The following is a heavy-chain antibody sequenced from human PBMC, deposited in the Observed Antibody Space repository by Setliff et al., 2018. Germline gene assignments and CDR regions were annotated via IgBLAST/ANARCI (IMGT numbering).Heavy chain of an antibody. CDR3: AKVKKPLIRGSGFDY. CDR2: VRFDGNYK. V-gene: IGHV3-30*02. CDR1: GFVFGTYC. J-gene: IGHJ4*02. Sequence: HPAESLTLTCAASGFVFGTYCLHWVRQAPGEGLDWVASVRFDGNYKVYADSVKGRFTISRDNSENTLFLQMTSLRPEDTGIYYCAKVKKPLIRGSGFDYWGRGTLVTVSS. D-gene: IGHD3-10*01.